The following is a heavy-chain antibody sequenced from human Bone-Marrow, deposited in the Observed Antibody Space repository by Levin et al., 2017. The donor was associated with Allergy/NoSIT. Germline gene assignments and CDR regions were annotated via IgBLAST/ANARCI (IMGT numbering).Heavy chain of an antibody. J-gene: IGHJ6*02. V-gene: IGHV3-23*01. CDR3: AKGSGSYGTGSAVDG. Sequence: PGESLKISCAASGFTFGSYAMSWVRQTPGKGLEWVSSISGSGGSIHFADSVKGRFSISRDNSKNTLYLQMKSLRGDDTAVYYCAKGSGSYGTGSAVDGWGQGTTVTVSS. CDR1: GFTFGSYA. D-gene: IGHD3-10*01. CDR2: ISGSGGSI.